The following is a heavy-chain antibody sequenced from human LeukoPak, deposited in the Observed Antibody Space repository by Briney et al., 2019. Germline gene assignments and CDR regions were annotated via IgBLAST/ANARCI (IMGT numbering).Heavy chain of an antibody. V-gene: IGHV4-4*07. CDR1: GGSPSRHK. CDR2: IFASGST. CDR3: ARTRNWNNGPYYYYYVRL. J-gene: IGHJ6*03. Sequence: SETLSLTWTVLGGSPSRHKSSWIRQPAGKGLEWIGRIFASGSTNYNPSLKSRVTISVDKSKNQFSLKLSSVPAADTAVYYCARTRNWNNGPYYYYYVRLGRKGTTVTVSS. D-gene: IGHD1/OR15-1a*01.